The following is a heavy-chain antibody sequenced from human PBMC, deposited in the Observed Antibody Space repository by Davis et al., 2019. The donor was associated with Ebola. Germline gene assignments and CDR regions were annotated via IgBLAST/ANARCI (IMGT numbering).Heavy chain of an antibody. Sequence: MPSESLSLTCTVSGGSISSGDYFWSWLRQPPGKGLEWIGYIYYSGSTYYNPSLKSRVTISVDTSKNQFSLKLSSVTAADTAVYYCARAELRYLEWLLPSDFDYWGQGTLVTVSS. V-gene: IGHV4-30-4*08. CDR1: GGSISSGDYF. CDR3: ARAELRYLEWLLPSDFDY. J-gene: IGHJ4*02. CDR2: IYYSGST. D-gene: IGHD3-3*01.